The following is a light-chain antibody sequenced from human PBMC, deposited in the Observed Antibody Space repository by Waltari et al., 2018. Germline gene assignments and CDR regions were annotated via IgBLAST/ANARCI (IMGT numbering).Light chain of an antibody. CDR2: AAS. J-gene: IGKJ1*01. V-gene: IGKV1-8*01. Sequence: AIRITQSPSSLSASTGDRVTITCRASQGLSSYLAWYQQKPGKAPKLLIYAASTLQSGVPSRFSGSGSGTDFTLTISCLQSEDFATYYCQQYYSYPLTFGQGTKVEIK. CDR3: QQYYSYPLT. CDR1: QGLSSY.